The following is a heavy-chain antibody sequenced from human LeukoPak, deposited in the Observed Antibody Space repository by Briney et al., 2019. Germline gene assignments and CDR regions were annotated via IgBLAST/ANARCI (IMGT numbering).Heavy chain of an antibody. D-gene: IGHD1-1*01. J-gene: IGHJ4*02. CDR3: ARVNINNWHSCDY. CDR2: IYHSGSP. V-gene: IGHV4-4*02. CDR1: GVSISSNNW. Sequence: PSGTLSLTCAVSGVSISSNNWWGWVRQPPGKGLEWIGEIYHSGSPNYNPSLKSRVTISVDKSRNHFSLNLSSVTAADTAVYYCARVNINNWHSCDYWGQGTLVTVSS.